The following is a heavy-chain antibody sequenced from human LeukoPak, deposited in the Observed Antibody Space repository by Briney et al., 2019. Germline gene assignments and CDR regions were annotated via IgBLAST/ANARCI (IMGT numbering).Heavy chain of an antibody. D-gene: IGHD6-19*01. V-gene: IGHV3-23*01. CDR1: RFIFDNYG. J-gene: IGHJ4*02. CDR2: ISDDGYST. CDR3: ARGDSSGWGLDY. Sequence: GGTLRLSCAASRFIFDNYGMTWVRQAPGKGLEWVSGISDDGYSTYYADSVKGRFTISRDNSKNTLYLHMSSLRVEDTAVFYCARGDSSGWGLDYWGLGTLVTVSS.